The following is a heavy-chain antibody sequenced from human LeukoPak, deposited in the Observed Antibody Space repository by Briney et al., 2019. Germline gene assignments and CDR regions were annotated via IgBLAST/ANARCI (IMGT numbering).Heavy chain of an antibody. D-gene: IGHD3-22*01. V-gene: IGHV1-18*01. J-gene: IGHJ4*02. CDR3: ARGQYYYDSSGYEY. CDR2: ISAYNGNT. CDR1: GYTFTSYG. Sequence: ASVKVSCKASGYTFTSYGISWVQQAPGQGLEWMGLISAYNGNTNYAQKLQGRVTMTTDTSTSTAYMELRSLRSDDTAVYYCARGQYYYDSSGYEYWGQGTLVTVSS.